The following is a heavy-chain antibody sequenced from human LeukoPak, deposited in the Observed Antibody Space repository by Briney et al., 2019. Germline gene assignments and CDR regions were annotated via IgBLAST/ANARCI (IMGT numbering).Heavy chain of an antibody. CDR3: ARDQDYDSSGYLVGGFDY. Sequence: GGSLRLSCAASGFTFSDYNMNWIRQAPGKGLEWVSHISGSGSAMFYADSVKGRFTVSRDNAKNSLYLQMNSLRAEDTAVYYCARDQDYDSSGYLVGGFDYWGQGTLVTVSS. CDR2: ISGSGSAM. V-gene: IGHV3-11*04. J-gene: IGHJ4*02. CDR1: GFTFSDYN. D-gene: IGHD3-22*01.